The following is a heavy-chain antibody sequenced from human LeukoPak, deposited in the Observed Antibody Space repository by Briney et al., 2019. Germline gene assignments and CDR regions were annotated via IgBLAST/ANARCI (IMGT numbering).Heavy chain of an antibody. CDR1: GFTISNNH. Sequence: PGGSLRLSCTASGFTISNNHMSWVRQAPGKGLEWVSAIYSGGSTYYADSVKGRFTISRDNSRNTLYLQMDSLRAEDTAVYYCARDDYGMDVWGQGTTVTVSS. CDR2: IYSGGST. CDR3: ARDDYGMDV. J-gene: IGHJ6*02. V-gene: IGHV3-66*02.